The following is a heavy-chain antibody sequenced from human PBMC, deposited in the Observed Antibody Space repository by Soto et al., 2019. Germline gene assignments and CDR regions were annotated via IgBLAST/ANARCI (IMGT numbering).Heavy chain of an antibody. CDR2: IYWDDDK. CDR1: GFSLSTSGVG. Sequence: VSGPTLVNPTQTLTLTCTFSGFSLSTSGVGVGWIRQPPGKALEWLALIYWDDDKRYSPSLKSRLTITKDTSKNQVVLTMTNMDPVDTATYYCAHSESLLLVAALPPSFDYWGQGTLVTVSS. CDR3: AHSESLLLVAALPPSFDY. V-gene: IGHV2-5*02. J-gene: IGHJ4*02. D-gene: IGHD2-15*01.